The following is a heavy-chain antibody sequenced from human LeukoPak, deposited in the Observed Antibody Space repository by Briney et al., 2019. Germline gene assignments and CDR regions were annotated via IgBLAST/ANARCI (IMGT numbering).Heavy chain of an antibody. Sequence: SETLSLTCAVYGGSFSGYYWSWIRQSPGKGLEWIGYIYYSGTTSYNPSLKSRVTISLVTSKNQFSLKLSSVTAADTAVYYCARGANWGSPDYWGQGTLVTVSS. D-gene: IGHD7-27*01. CDR3: ARGANWGSPDY. CDR2: IYYSGTT. V-gene: IGHV4-59*01. CDR1: GGSFSGYY. J-gene: IGHJ4*02.